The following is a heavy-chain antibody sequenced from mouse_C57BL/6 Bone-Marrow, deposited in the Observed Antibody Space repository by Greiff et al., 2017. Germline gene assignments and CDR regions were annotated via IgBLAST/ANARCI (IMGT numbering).Heavy chain of an antibody. D-gene: IGHD4-1*01. CDR1: GYTFTSYW. J-gene: IGHJ2*01. V-gene: IGHV1-55*01. Sequence: QVQLQQPGAELVKPGASVKMSCKASGYTFTSYWITWVKQRPGQGLEWIGDIYPTSGRTNNNEKFKSKAILIVATSSNTAYMQLRSLTSEDSAVFYCASSGPLGRRFDNWGQGTTLTVSS. CDR2: IYPTSGRT. CDR3: ASSGPLGRRFDN.